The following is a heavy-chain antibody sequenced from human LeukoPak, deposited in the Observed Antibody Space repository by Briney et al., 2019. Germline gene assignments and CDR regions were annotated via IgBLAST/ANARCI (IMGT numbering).Heavy chain of an antibody. CDR3: ARPNSGSYSH. CDR1: GYTFTGYY. Sequence: GASVKVSCKASGYTFTGYYMHWVRQAPGQGLEWMGWISPNSGGTNYAQKFQGRVTMTRDTSISTAYMELSRLRSDDTAVYYCARPNSGSYSHWGQGALVTVSS. J-gene: IGHJ4*02. CDR2: ISPNSGGT. D-gene: IGHD1-26*01. V-gene: IGHV1-2*02.